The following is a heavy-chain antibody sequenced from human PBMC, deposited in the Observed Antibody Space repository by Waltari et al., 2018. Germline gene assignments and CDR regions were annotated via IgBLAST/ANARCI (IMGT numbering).Heavy chain of an antibody. CDR3: ARVAGYCSSTSCFYYYYYGMDV. V-gene: IGHV1-69*13. CDR2: IIPIFGTA. J-gene: IGHJ6*02. Sequence: QVQLVQSGAEVKKPGSSVKVSCKASGGTFSSYAISWVRQAPGQGLEWMGGIIPIFGTANYAQKLQGRVTITADESTSTAYMELSSLRSEDTAVYYCARVAGYCSSTSCFYYYYYGMDVWGQGTTVTVSS. CDR1: GGTFSSYA. D-gene: IGHD2-2*01.